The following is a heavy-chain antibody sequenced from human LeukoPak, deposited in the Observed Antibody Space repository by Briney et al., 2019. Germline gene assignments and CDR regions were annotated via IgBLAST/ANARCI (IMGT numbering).Heavy chain of an antibody. Sequence: SETLSLTCTVSGVSISGYYWIWIRQSPGRGLEWIGSVFYRDSFSYGGTTFYNPSLQSRVTISVDTSKNAFSLKLSSVTAADTAVYYCARQISGNKDYWGQGTLVTDSS. J-gene: IGHJ4*02. CDR2: VFYRDSFSYGGTT. CDR1: GVSISGYY. V-gene: IGHV4-59*05. CDR3: ARQISGNKDY. D-gene: IGHD1/OR15-1a*01.